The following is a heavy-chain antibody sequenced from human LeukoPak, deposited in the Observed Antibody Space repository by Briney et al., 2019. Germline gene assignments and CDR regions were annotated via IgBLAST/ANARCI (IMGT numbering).Heavy chain of an antibody. CDR2: ISGSGGST. Sequence: PGGSLRLSCAASGFTFSSYAMRWVRQAPGKGLEWVSAISGSGGSTYYADSVKGRFTISRDNSKNTLYLQMNSLRAEDTAVYYCAKGSGIAVAGRILEWAWESIPPDYWGQGTLVTVSS. D-gene: IGHD6-19*01. CDR3: AKGSGIAVAGRILEWAWESIPPDY. CDR1: GFTFSSYA. J-gene: IGHJ4*02. V-gene: IGHV3-23*01.